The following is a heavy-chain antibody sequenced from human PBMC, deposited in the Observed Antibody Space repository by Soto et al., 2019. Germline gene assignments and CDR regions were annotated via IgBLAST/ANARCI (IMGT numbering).Heavy chain of an antibody. V-gene: IGHV3-23*01. Sequence: PGGSLRLSCAASGFTFSSYAMNWVRQAPGKGLEWVSVISGSDSSTYYADSVKGRFTISRDNSKNTLYVQMNSLRAEDTAVYYCARGEVVGLVHWGHGTLVTVPS. D-gene: IGHD1-26*01. J-gene: IGHJ4*01. CDR3: ARGEVVGLVH. CDR2: ISGSDSST. CDR1: GFTFSSYA.